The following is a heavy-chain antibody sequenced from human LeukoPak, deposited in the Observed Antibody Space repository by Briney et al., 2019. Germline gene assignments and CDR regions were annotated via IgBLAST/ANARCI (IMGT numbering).Heavy chain of an antibody. Sequence: GGSLRLSCAASGFTFSVYGMNWVRQAPGKGLEWIAYISSSTSTINYADSVKGRFTISRDNANDSLFLQMNSLRVDDTAIYYCARRPPTGAALDHWGQGTRVTVSS. CDR3: ARRPPTGAALDH. J-gene: IGHJ5*02. V-gene: IGHV3-48*01. CDR2: ISSSTSTI. CDR1: GFTFSVYG. D-gene: IGHD6-6*01.